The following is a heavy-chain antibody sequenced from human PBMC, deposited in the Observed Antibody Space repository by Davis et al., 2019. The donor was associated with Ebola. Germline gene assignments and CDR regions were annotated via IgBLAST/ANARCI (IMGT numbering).Heavy chain of an antibody. CDR2: ISGSGGNT. Sequence: PGGSLRLSCAASGFTFSSYAMSWVRQAPGKGLEWVSAISGSGGNTYYADSVKGRFTISRDNSKDTLYLQMNSLRAEDTATYYCARYCHYPDCSYFDCWGQGTMVAVSS. D-gene: IGHD2-15*01. J-gene: IGHJ4*02. CDR3: ARYCHYPDCSYFDC. CDR1: GFTFSSYA. V-gene: IGHV3-23*01.